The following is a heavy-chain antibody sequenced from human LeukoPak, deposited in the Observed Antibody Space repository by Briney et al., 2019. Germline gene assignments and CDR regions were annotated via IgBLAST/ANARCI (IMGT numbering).Heavy chain of an antibody. CDR2: IFYSGST. Sequence: PLETLSLTCTVSAYSISSGYYWGWIRQPPGKGLEWIGNIFYSGSTYYSPSLKSRVTISLDTSRNQFSLKLNSVTAADTAVYYCAKSNGYGLVDIWGQGTVVTVSS. V-gene: IGHV4-38-2*02. D-gene: IGHD3-10*01. CDR3: AKSNGYGLVDI. CDR1: AYSISSGYY. J-gene: IGHJ3*02.